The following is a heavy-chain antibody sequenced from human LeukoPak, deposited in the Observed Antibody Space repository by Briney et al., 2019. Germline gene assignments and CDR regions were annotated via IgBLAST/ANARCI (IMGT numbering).Heavy chain of an antibody. Sequence: PGGSLRLSCAASGFTFSSYAMHWVRQAPGKGLEWVAVISYGGSNKYYADSVKGRFTISRDNSKNTLYLQMNSLRAEDTAVYYCAIDPSFDDFGSGKFDRWGQGTLVTVSS. V-gene: IGHV3-30-3*01. D-gene: IGHD3/OR15-3a*01. CDR2: ISYGGSNK. J-gene: IGHJ5*02. CDR3: AIDPSFDDFGSGKFDR. CDR1: GFTFSSYA.